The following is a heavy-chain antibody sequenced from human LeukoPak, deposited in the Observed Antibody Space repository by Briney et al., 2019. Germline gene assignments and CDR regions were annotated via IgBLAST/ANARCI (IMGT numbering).Heavy chain of an antibody. CDR3: ARDEQQ. V-gene: IGHV4-34*01. J-gene: IGHJ1*01. Sequence: SETLSLTCAVYGGSFSGYYWSWIRQPPGKGLEWIGEINHSGSTNYNPSLKSRVTISVDTSKNQFSLKLSSVTAADTAVYYCARDEQQWGQGTLVTVSS. CDR2: INHSGST. CDR1: GGSFSGYY.